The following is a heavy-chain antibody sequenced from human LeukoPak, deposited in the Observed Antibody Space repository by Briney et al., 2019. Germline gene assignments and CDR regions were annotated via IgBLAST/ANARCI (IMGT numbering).Heavy chain of an antibody. J-gene: IGHJ4*02. CDR2: IYYSGST. CDR1: GGSVNSYY. D-gene: IGHD5-12*01. V-gene: IGHV4-59*02. Sequence: SETLSLTCTVSGGSVNSYYWSWIRQPPGKGLEWIGYIYYSGSTNYNPSLKSRVTISVDTSKNQFSLKLSSVTAADTAVYYCARGIVATGLLYWGQGTLVTVSS. CDR3: ARGIVATGLLY.